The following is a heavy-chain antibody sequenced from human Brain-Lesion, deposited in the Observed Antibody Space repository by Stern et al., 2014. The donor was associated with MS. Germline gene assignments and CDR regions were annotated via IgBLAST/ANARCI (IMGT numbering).Heavy chain of an antibody. Sequence: QVQLQESGPGLVKPSGTLSLTCAVSGGSISSSNWWSWVRQSPGKGLEWIGESDHSGSTIYTPSLRSRFPVSVEKPKTRFPLNLRSVPAADTAVYFCARFPASRPHVFDSWGQGTLVTVSS. CDR2: SDHSGST. J-gene: IGHJ4*02. V-gene: IGHV4-4*02. D-gene: IGHD6-13*01. CDR1: GGSISSSNW. CDR3: ARFPASRPHVFDS.